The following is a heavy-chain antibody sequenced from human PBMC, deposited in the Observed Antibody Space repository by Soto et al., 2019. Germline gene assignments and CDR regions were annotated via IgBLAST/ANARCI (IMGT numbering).Heavy chain of an antibody. Sequence: SETLSLTSTGSGGSISSCNWSWSRQPPGKGLEWIGYMYNTGSTIYNPSLKSRVTISVDTSKNQFSLKLNSVTAADTAVYYCARDLWGYCGADCYPLDVWGQGTTVTVS. CDR3: ARDLWGYCGADCYPLDV. J-gene: IGHJ6*02. V-gene: IGHV4-59*01. D-gene: IGHD2-21*02. CDR1: GGSISSCN. CDR2: MYNTGST.